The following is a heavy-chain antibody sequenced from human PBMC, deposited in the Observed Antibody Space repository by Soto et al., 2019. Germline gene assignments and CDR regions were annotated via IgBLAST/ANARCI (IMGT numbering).Heavy chain of an antibody. Sequence: SETLSLTCTVSGGSINSYYWSWIRQPPGKGLEWIGYIYYSGSTSYNPSLKSRVTISVDTAKNQFSLKLRSVTAADTAVYDCARDMVRGVGPGHWFDPWGQGTLVTVSS. CDR1: GGSINSYY. D-gene: IGHD3-10*01. CDR3: ARDMVRGVGPGHWFDP. CDR2: IYYSGST. J-gene: IGHJ5*02. V-gene: IGHV4-59*12.